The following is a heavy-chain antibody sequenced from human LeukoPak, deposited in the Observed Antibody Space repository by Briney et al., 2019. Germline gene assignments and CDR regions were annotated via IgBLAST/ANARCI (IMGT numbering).Heavy chain of an antibody. CDR3: ATGSRGGVLDY. CDR2: ISGDGDST. J-gene: IGHJ4*02. V-gene: IGHV3-43*02. CDR1: GFTFDDYA. Sequence: PGGSLRLSSAASGFTFDDYAMHGGREAPGEGLEWVSLISGDGDSTYYADSVKGRFTISRDNSKNKLYLQMNRRRAEDTAVYYCATGSRGGVLDYWGQGTLVTVSS. D-gene: IGHD3-10*01.